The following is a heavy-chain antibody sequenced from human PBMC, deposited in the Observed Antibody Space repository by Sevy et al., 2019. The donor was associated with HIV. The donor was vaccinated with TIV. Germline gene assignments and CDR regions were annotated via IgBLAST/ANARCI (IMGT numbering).Heavy chain of an antibody. Sequence: GGSLRLSCAASGFTFEDYAMHWVRQVPGKGLEWVSGIDRNSGRTGYADSVKGRFTISRDNAKNSVHLQINSLRPEDTALYYCAKQDYDHGLDYAMDVWGQGTTVTVSS. CDR2: IDRNSGRT. D-gene: IGHD3-22*01. CDR3: AKQDYDHGLDYAMDV. CDR1: GFTFEDYA. V-gene: IGHV3-9*01. J-gene: IGHJ6*02.